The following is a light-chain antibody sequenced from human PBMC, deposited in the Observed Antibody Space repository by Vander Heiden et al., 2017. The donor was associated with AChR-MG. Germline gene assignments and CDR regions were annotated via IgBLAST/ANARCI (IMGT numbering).Light chain of an antibody. CDR3: QQHSNWPST. V-gene: IGKV3-11*01. J-gene: IGKJ3*01. CDR1: QSVSTY. CDR2: DAS. Sequence: TVLTQSPATLSLSPGERATLSCRASQSVSTYLAWYQQKPGQAPRLLIYDASKRATGIPARFSGSGSGTDFTLTISSLEPEDSAFYYCQQHSNWPSTFGPGTKMDVK.